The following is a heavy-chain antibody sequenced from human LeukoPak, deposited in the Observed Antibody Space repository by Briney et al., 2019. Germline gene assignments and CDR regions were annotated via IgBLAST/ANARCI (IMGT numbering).Heavy chain of an antibody. Sequence: PGGSLRLSCAAPGFTFSSYEMNWVRQAPGKGLEWVSYISSSGSTIYYADSVKGRFTISRDNAKNTLYLQMNSLRAEDTAVYYCARGPSGYHNTGGQGTLVTVSS. D-gene: IGHD5-12*01. CDR3: ARGPSGYHNT. V-gene: IGHV3-48*03. CDR2: ISSSGSTI. CDR1: GFTFSSYE. J-gene: IGHJ4*02.